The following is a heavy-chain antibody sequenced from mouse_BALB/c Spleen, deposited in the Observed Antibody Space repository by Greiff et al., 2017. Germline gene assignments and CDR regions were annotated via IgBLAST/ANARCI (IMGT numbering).Heavy chain of an antibody. D-gene: IGHD2-2*01. Sequence: DVMLVESGGGLVKPGGSLKLSCAASGFTFSSYAMSWVRQSPEKRLEWVAEISSGGSYTYYPDTVTGRFTISRDNAKNTLYLEMSSLRSEDTAMYYCARDGSLYFDYWGQGTTLTVSS. CDR2: ISSGGSYT. CDR1: GFTFSSYA. V-gene: IGHV5-9-4*01. CDR3: ARDGSLYFDY. J-gene: IGHJ2*01.